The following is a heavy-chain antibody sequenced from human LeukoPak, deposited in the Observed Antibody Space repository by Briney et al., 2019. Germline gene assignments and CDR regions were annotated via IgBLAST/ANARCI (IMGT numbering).Heavy chain of an antibody. D-gene: IGHD5-24*01. J-gene: IGHJ4*02. V-gene: IGHV4-30-4*08. CDR2: IYYSGST. Sequence: SQTLSLTCTVSGGSISSGDYYWSWIRQPPGKGPGWIGYIYYSGSTYYNPSLKSPVTISIDTSKNQFSLKLSSVTAADTAVYYCARGLAGDGYNDGFDYWGQGTLVTVSS. CDR3: ARGLAGDGYNDGFDY. CDR1: GGSISSGDYY.